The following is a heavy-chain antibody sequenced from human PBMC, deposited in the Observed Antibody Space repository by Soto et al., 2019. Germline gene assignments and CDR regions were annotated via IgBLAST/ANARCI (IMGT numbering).Heavy chain of an antibody. D-gene: IGHD5-12*01. J-gene: IGHJ6*02. CDR3: ARHHRSPGSYFVMDV. Sequence: GESLKISCKGSGYSFTSYLIDWVRQMPVKGLEWMGIIYPGDSDTRYSPSFQGQVTISADKSINTAYLQWRSLKASDTAVYYCARHHRSPGSYFVMDVFGRRTTV. CDR1: GYSFTSYL. V-gene: IGHV5-51*01. CDR2: IYPGDSDT.